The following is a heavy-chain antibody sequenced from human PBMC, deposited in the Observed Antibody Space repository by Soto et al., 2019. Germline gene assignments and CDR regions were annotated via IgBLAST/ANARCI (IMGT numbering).Heavy chain of an antibody. Sequence: QVQLQESGPGLVKPSQTLSLTCTVSGGSISSGGYYWKRIRQHPGKGLEWTGYIYYSGKTYYNPSLKSRVTVSVHTSKNPFSLKLTSLTAADTAVYYCARGVVPWGPGTVVSVSS. J-gene: IGHJ5*02. V-gene: IGHV4-31*03. CDR1: GGSISSGGYY. CDR2: IYYSGKT. D-gene: IGHD2-15*01. CDR3: ARGVVP.